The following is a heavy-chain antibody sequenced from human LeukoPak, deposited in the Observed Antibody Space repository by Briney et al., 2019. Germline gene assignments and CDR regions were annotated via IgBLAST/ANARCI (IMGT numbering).Heavy chain of an antibody. CDR2: ISSSSSYI. CDR3: ARVLSRGGSSRALAY. J-gene: IGHJ4*02. V-gene: IGHV3-21*01. CDR1: GLTFSNYT. Sequence: SGGSLRLSCTASGLTFSNYTLNWVRQAPGKGLEWVSFISSSSSYIYYADSVKGRFAISRDNAKSSVYLQMNSLRVEDTALYYCARVLSRGGSSRALAYWGQGALVTVSS. D-gene: IGHD1-26*01.